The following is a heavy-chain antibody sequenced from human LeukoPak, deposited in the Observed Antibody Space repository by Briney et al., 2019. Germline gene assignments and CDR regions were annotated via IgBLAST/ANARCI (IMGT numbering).Heavy chain of an antibody. V-gene: IGHV4-34*01. J-gene: IGHJ4*02. CDR1: AGSFSGYY. CDR3: ARGRTSFVGAYYYDSSGYYNY. Sequence: SETLSLTCAVYAGSFSGYYWSWIRQPQGKGLEWNGEINHSGSTNYNPSLKSRVTISVDTSKNQFSLKLSSVTAADTAVYYCARGRTSFVGAYYYDSSGYYNYWGQGTLVTVSS. CDR2: INHSGST. D-gene: IGHD3-22*01.